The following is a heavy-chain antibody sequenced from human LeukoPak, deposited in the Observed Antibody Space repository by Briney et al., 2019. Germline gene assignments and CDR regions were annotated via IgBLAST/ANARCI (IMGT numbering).Heavy chain of an antibody. CDR1: GGSISSYY. CDR2: IYTSGST. D-gene: IGHD3-3*01. CDR3: WRHEPGGYAFWSGYYQVLAFAI. V-gene: IGHV4-4*09. J-gene: IGHJ3*02. Sequence: SETLSLTCTVSGGSISSYYWSWIRQPPGKGLEWIGYIYTSGSTNYNPSLKSRVTISVDTSKNQFSLKLSSVTAADTAVYYCWRHEPGGYAFWSGYYQVLAFAIWGHGTMVTASS.